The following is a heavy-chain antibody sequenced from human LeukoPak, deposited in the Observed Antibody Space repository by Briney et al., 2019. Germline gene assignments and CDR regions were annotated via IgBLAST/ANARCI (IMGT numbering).Heavy chain of an antibody. CDR3: ARATVTNWFDP. Sequence: ASVKVSCKASGYTFTSYAMHWVRQAPGQRLEWMGWINAGNGNTKYSQEFQGRVTITRNTSISTAYMELSSLRSEDTAVYYCARATVTNWFDPWGQGTLVTVSS. CDR1: GYTFTSYA. D-gene: IGHD4-17*01. CDR2: INAGNGNT. J-gene: IGHJ5*02. V-gene: IGHV1-3*03.